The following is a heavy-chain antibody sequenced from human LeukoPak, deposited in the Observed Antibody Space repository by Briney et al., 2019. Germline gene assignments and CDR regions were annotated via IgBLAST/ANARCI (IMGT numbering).Heavy chain of an antibody. V-gene: IGHV4-39*01. CDR3: ARLNTRYTVLA. D-gene: IGHD3-16*02. CDR2: AYYTGRT. Sequence: PSATLSLTCTVSGDSVSSSISYWGWIRQAPGKGLEGIGSAYYTGRTDYTPSLKTRATIYMDPSKNHFSLNLTSVTVADTAVYYCARLNTRYTVLAWGQGTLVSVSS. J-gene: IGHJ5*02. CDR1: GDSVSSSISY.